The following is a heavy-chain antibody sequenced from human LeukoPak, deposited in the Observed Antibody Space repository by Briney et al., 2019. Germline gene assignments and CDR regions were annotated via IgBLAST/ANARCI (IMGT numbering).Heavy chain of an antibody. V-gene: IGHV4-4*07. D-gene: IGHD3-22*01. CDR1: GGSISSYY. J-gene: IGHJ4*02. CDR2: INTSGST. CDR3: ARYRQDSSGQFDY. Sequence: SETLSLTCTVSGGSISSYYWNWIRQPAGKGLEWIGRINTSGSTTYNPSLKSRITMSADTSKNQFSLKLSSVTAADTAVYYCARYRQDSSGQFDYWGQGTLVTVSS.